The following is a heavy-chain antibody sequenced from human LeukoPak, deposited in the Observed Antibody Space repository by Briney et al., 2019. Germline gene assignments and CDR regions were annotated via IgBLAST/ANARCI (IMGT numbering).Heavy chain of an antibody. CDR1: GDIVSTKSSA. V-gene: IGHV6-1*01. CDR3: VRYSGWYSFDY. Sequence: SQTLSLTCDIFGDIVSTKSSAWSWIRQSPSRGLEWLGRTYYRSKWGSDYAASVKSRISINADTAKNQLSLQLNSVTPEDTAVYYCVRYSGWYSFDYWGQGLLVTVSS. D-gene: IGHD6-19*01. CDR2: TYYRSKWGS. J-gene: IGHJ4*02.